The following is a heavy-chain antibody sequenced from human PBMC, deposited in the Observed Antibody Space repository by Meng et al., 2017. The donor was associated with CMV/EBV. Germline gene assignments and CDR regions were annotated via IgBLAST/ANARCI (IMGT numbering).Heavy chain of an antibody. Sequence: ESLKISCAASGFTFSSYSMNWVRQAPGKGLEWVSYISSSSGTIYYADSVKGRFTISRDNAKNSLYLQMNSLRAEDTAVYYCARDSITIFGVVIPLDYWGQGTLVTVSS. V-gene: IGHV3-48*04. J-gene: IGHJ4*02. D-gene: IGHD3-3*01. CDR2: ISSSSGTI. CDR3: ARDSITIFGVVIPLDY. CDR1: GFTFSSYS.